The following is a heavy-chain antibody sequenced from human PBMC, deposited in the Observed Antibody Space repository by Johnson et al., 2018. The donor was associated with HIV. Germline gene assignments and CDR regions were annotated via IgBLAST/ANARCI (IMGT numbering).Heavy chain of an antibody. D-gene: IGHD6-6*01. CDR2: ISSSGGDT. Sequence: VQLVESGGGLVQPGGSLRLSCAASGFTFSNYAMTWVRQVAGKGLEWVSAISSSGGDTYSADSVEGRFSVSRDNAKNSLYLQMNSLRAEDTALYYCARAWYSSSAFDIWGQGTVVTVSS. J-gene: IGHJ3*02. CDR3: ARAWYSSSAFDI. CDR1: GFTFSNYA. V-gene: IGHV3-23*04.